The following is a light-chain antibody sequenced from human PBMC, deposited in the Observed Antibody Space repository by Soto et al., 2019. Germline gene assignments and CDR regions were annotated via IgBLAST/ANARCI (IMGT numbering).Light chain of an antibody. Sequence: DIQMTQSPSTLSASVGDRVTITCRASQSINSWLAWYQQKPGKAPKLLIYKASTLESGVPSRFSGSGSGTEFTLTISSLRPDDSATYYCQQYNSYSRTFGQGTKVEIK. J-gene: IGKJ1*01. CDR1: QSINSW. CDR2: KAS. CDR3: QQYNSYSRT. V-gene: IGKV1-5*03.